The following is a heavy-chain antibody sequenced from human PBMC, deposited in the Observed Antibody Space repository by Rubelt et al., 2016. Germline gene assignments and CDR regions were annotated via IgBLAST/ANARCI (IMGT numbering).Heavy chain of an antibody. V-gene: IGHV4-34*01. CDR2: IHHSGST. J-gene: IGHJ5*02. Sequence: QVQLQQWGAGLLKPSETLSLTCAVYGGSFSGYYWSWIRQPPGKGLEWVGEIHHSGSTNYNPSLKSRVTISVDTSKNQCSLKLTSVTAADTAVYFCARHRIIRDMTLGGWFDPWGQGTLATVSA. CDR1: GGSFSGYY. CDR3: ARHRIIRDMTLGGWFDP. D-gene: IGHD3-16*01.